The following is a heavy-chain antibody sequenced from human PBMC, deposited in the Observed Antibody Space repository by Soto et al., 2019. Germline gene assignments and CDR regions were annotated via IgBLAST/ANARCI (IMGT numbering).Heavy chain of an antibody. CDR2: IWYDGSNK. D-gene: IGHD6-6*01. J-gene: IGHJ6*02. Sequence: PGGSLRLSCAASGSTFSSYGMHWVRQAPGKGLEWVAVIWYDGSNKYYADSVKGRFTISRDNSKNTLYLQMNSLRAEDTAVYYCARDKRGIAARPTLNYGMDVWGQGTTVTAP. V-gene: IGHV3-33*01. CDR1: GSTFSSYG. CDR3: ARDKRGIAARPTLNYGMDV.